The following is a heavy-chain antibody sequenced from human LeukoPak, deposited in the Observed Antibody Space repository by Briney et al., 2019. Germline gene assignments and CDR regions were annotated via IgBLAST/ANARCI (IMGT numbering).Heavy chain of an antibody. V-gene: IGHV4-4*07. Sequence: SETLSLTCTVSGGSISSYYWSWIRQPAGKGLEWIGRIYTSGSTNYNPSLKSRVTMSVDTSKNQFSLKLNSVTAADTAVYYCASLSGGSGSYYYYYYYYMDVWGKGTTVTVSS. CDR3: ASLSGGSGSYYYYYYYYMDV. D-gene: IGHD3-10*01. CDR1: GGSISSYY. CDR2: IYTSGST. J-gene: IGHJ6*03.